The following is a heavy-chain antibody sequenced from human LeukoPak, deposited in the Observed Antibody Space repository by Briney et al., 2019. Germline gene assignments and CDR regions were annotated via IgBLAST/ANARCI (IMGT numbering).Heavy chain of an antibody. J-gene: IGHJ4*02. CDR3: ARDRWQQLLLFDY. CDR1: GFTFSSYS. CDR2: ISSSSSYI. D-gene: IGHD6-13*01. Sequence: GGSLRLSCAASGFTFSSYSMNWVRQAPGKGLEWVSSISSSSSYIYYADSVKGRFTISRDNAKNSLYLQMNSLRAEDTAVYYCARDRWQQLLLFDYWGQGTLVTVSS. V-gene: IGHV3-21*01.